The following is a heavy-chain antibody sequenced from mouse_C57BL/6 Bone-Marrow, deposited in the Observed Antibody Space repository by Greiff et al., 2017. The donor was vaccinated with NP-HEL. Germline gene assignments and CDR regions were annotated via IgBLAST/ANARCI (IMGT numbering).Heavy chain of an antibody. V-gene: IGHV1-66*01. D-gene: IGHD2-14*01. CDR1: GSSFPSYY. Sequence: SGPELVQPGASVKISCTASGSSFPSYYIHWVQPRPGKGLEWIGLIYPGSGNTKYNAKLKGKATLTADTSSITAYMQLSSLTSEDSAVYYCAGGYSAWFAYWGQGTLVTVSA. J-gene: IGHJ3*01. CDR2: IYPGSGNT. CDR3: AGGYSAWFAY.